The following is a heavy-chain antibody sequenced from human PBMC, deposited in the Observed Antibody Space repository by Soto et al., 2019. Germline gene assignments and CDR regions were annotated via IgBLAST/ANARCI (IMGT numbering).Heavy chain of an antibody. D-gene: IGHD2-2*01. V-gene: IGHV3-9*01. CDR1: GFTFDDYA. CDR2: ISWNSGSI. Sequence: GGSLRLSCAASGFTFDDYAMHWVRQAPGKGLEWVSGISWNSGSIGYADSVKGRFTISRDNAKNSLYLQMNSLRAEDTALYYCAKDIFYGPIELNDIVVVPAAISYGMDVWGQGTTVTVSS. J-gene: IGHJ6*02. CDR3: AKDIFYGPIELNDIVVVPAAISYGMDV.